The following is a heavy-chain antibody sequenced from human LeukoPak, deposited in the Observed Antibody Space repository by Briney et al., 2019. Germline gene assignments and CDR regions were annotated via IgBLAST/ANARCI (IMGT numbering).Heavy chain of an antibody. J-gene: IGHJ4*02. Sequence: PGGSLRLSCAASGFTFSSYAMHWVRQAPGKGLEWVAVISYDGSNKYYADSVKGRFTISRDNSKNTLYLQMNSLRAEDTAVYYCARRRGYGPSDYWGQGTLVTVSS. CDR2: ISYDGSNK. CDR1: GFTFSSYA. D-gene: IGHD5-18*01. CDR3: ARRRGYGPSDY. V-gene: IGHV3-30-3*01.